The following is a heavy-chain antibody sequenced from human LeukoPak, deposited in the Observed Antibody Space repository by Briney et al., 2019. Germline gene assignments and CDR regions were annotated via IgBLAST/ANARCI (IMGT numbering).Heavy chain of an antibody. CDR2: IYYSGST. CDR1: GGSISSYY. D-gene: IGHD3-22*01. V-gene: IGHV4-59*01. Sequence: SETLSLTCTVSGGSISSYYWSWIRQPPGKGLEWIGYIYYSGSTNYNPSLKSRVTIPVDTSKNQFSLKLSSVTAADTAVYYCATSSGYYFNWFDPWGQGTLVTVSS. J-gene: IGHJ5*02. CDR3: ATSSGYYFNWFDP.